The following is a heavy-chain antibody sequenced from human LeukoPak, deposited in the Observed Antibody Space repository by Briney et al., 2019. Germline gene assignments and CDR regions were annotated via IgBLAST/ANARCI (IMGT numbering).Heavy chain of an antibody. V-gene: IGHV1-69*06. CDR2: IIPIFGTA. Sequence: AASVKVSCKASGGTFSSYAISWVRQAPGQGLEWMGGIIPIFGTANYAQKFQGRVTITADKSTSTAYMELSSLRSEDTAVYYCAREHITGTTRWFDPWGQGTLVTVSS. CDR3: AREHITGTTRWFDP. J-gene: IGHJ5*02. CDR1: GGTFSSYA. D-gene: IGHD1-7*01.